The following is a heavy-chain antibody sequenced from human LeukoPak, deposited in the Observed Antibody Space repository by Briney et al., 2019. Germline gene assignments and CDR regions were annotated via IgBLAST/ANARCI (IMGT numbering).Heavy chain of an antibody. CDR3: ASTTPGAYYFDY. J-gene: IGHJ4*02. D-gene: IGHD1-26*01. CDR2: IHYDGAT. Sequence: SETLSLTCSVSGGSISGRRYYWGWIRQPPGRGLEWIGSIHYDGATYYNPSLKSRVTMSVDTSKNQVSLKLSSVTAADAAVYYCASTTPGAYYFDYWGQGTLVTVSS. V-gene: IGHV4-39*01. CDR1: GGSISGRRYY.